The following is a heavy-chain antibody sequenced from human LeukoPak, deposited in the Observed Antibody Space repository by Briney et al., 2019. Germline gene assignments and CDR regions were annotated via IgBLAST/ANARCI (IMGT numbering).Heavy chain of an antibody. D-gene: IGHD1-7*01. CDR2: IGSRSTYT. CDR1: GFTLSSYS. CDR3: ARGGLNFDAFDI. J-gene: IGHJ3*02. V-gene: IGHV3-21*01. Sequence: GGSLRLSCAASGFTLSSYSMNWVRQAPGKGLEWVSSIGSRSTYTYSADSVKGRFTISRDNAKNSLYLQMNSLRAGDTAVYYCARGGLNFDAFDIWGQGTMVTVSS.